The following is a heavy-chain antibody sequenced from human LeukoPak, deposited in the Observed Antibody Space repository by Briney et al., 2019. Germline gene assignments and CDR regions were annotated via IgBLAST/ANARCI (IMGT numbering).Heavy chain of an antibody. V-gene: IGHV1-8*01. CDR1: GYTFTNFD. CDR3: ARAPMGAAALY. D-gene: IGHD6-13*01. J-gene: IGHJ4*02. CDR2: MNPVSGNA. Sequence: ASVKVSCKASGYTFTNFDINWVRHAPGQGLEWMGWMNPVSGNAGSAQKFQGRVTLTRDTSISTAYMELSSLRSDDTAFYYCARAPMGAAALYWGQGTLVTVSS.